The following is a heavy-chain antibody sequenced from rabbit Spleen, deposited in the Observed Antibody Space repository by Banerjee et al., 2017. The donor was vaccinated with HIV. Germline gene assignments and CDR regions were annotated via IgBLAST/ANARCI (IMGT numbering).Heavy chain of an antibody. Sequence: QEQLVESGGGLVQPGGSLKLSCKASRFHLNTYGVSWGRQAPGKGLEWIGYIDPVFGATYYATWVNGRFTISSHNAQNTLYLQLNSLTAADTATYFCVRGASSSGYYSLWGPGTLVTVS. CDR1: RFHLNTYG. J-gene: IGHJ4*01. CDR2: IDPVFGAT. D-gene: IGHD1-1*01. CDR3: VRGASSSGYYSL. V-gene: IGHV1S47*01.